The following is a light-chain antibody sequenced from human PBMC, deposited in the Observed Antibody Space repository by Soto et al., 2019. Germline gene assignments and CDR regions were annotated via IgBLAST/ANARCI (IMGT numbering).Light chain of an antibody. J-gene: IGKJ3*01. CDR1: QSVRSN. CDR2: GAS. V-gene: IGKV3-15*01. CDR3: QQYNNWPPLT. Sequence: EIVMTQSPATLPVSPGERATLSCRASQSVRSNLAWYQQKPGQAPRLLIYGASTRATGIPARFSGSGSGTEFTLIISSLQSEDFAVYYCQQYNNWPPLTFGPGTKVDVK.